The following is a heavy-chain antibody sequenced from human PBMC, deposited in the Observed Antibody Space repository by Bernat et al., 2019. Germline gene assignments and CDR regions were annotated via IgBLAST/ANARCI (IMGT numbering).Heavy chain of an antibody. J-gene: IGHJ6*02. Sequence: QVQLVESGGGVVQPGRSLRLSCAASGFTFSSYGMHWVRQAPGKGLEWVAVISYDGNNKYYADSVKGRITISRDNSKNTLYLQMNSLRAEDTAVYYCARDHGYSYGLDYYYGMDVWGQGTTVTVSS. V-gene: IGHV3-30*03. CDR3: ARDHGYSYGLDYYYGMDV. CDR2: ISYDGNNK. CDR1: GFTFSSYG. D-gene: IGHD5-18*01.